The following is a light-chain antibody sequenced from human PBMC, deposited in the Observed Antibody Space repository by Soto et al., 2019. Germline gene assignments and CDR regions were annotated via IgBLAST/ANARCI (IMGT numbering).Light chain of an antibody. Sequence: DIQITQSPSSLSASVGDRVTITCRASQNINSYLNWYQQKPGKAPKLLIYGAASLQSGVPSRFSGSGSGTDFTFIINSLQPEDSATYYCQQSDSIPRTFGQGTKVEIK. CDR3: QQSDSIPRT. CDR2: GAA. CDR1: QNINSY. V-gene: IGKV1-39*01. J-gene: IGKJ1*01.